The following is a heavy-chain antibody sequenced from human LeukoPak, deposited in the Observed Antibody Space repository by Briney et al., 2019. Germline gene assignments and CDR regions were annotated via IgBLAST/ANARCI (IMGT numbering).Heavy chain of an antibody. V-gene: IGHV3-7*03. CDR2: INRDGSGR. CDR3: ARRNAMDV. J-gene: IGHJ6*02. CDR1: GFTFSNYW. Sequence: GGSLRLSCAASGFTFSNYWMTWVRQAPGKGLEWVANINRDGSGRYYVDSVKGRFTISRDDAKSSLYLQMNSLRAEDTAVYYCARRNAMDVWGQGTTVIVFS.